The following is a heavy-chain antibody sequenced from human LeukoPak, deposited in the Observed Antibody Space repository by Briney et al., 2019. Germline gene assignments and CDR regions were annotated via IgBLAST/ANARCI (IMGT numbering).Heavy chain of an antibody. V-gene: IGHV3-7*03. CDR2: INRDGSGR. CDR3: ARRNAMDV. J-gene: IGHJ6*02. CDR1: GFTFSNYW. Sequence: GGSLRLSCAASGFTFSNYWMTWVRQAPGKGLEWVANINRDGSGRYYVDSVKGRFTISRDDAKSSLYLQMNSLRAEDTAVYYCARRNAMDVWGQGTTVIVFS.